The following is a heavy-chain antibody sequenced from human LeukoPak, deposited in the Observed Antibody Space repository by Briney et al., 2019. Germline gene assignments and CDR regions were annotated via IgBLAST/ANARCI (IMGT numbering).Heavy chain of an antibody. CDR2: IHHGGTT. CDR3: ARVSGYYYYYMDV. J-gene: IGHJ6*03. V-gene: IGHV4-38-2*02. CDR1: GYSISYGYY. Sequence: SETLSLTCTVSGYSISYGYYWGWIRQPPGKGLEWIGSIHHGGTTYYSPSLKSRVTMSVDTSKNQFSLKLSSVTAADTAVYYCARVSGYYYYYMDVWGKGTTVTISS.